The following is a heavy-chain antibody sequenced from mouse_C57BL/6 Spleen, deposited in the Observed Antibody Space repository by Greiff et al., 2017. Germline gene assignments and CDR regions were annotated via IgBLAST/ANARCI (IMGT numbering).Heavy chain of an antibody. CDR2: IHPNSGST. Sequence: QVQLQQPGAELVKPGASVKLSCKASGYTFTSYWMHWVKQRPGQGLEWIGMIHPNSGSTNYNEKFKSKATLTVDKSSSTAYMQLSSLTSEDSAVYYCARWSTGLITTVVSYFDVWGTGTTVTVSS. D-gene: IGHD1-1*01. CDR3: ARWSTGLITTVVSYFDV. CDR1: GYTFTSYW. V-gene: IGHV1-64*01. J-gene: IGHJ1*03.